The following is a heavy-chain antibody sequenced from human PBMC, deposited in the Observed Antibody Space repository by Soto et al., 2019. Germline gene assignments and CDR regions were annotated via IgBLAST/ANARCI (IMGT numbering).Heavy chain of an antibody. CDR3: TRLRAVAGDDY. V-gene: IGHV3-73*01. J-gene: IGHJ4*02. CDR2: IRSKANSYAT. CDR1: GFTFSGSA. D-gene: IGHD6-19*01. Sequence: GGSLRLSCAASGFTFSGSAMHWVLQASWKGLEWVGRIRSKANSYATAYAASVKGRFTISRDDSKNTAYLQMNSLKTEDTAVYYCTRLRAVAGDDYWGQGTLVTVSS.